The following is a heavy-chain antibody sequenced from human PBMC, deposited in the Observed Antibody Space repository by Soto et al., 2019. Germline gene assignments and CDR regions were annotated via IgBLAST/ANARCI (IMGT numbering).Heavy chain of an antibody. CDR3: AKAHSSSSYSY. CDR1: GFTFSSYA. J-gene: IGHJ4*02. CDR2: VSGSGGST. Sequence: EVQLLESGGGLVQPGGSLRLSCAASGFTFSSYAMSCVRQAPGKGLEWVSAVSGSGGSTYYADSVKGRFTISRDNSKNTLYLQMNSLRAEDTAVYYCAKAHSSSSYSYWGQGTLVTVSS. D-gene: IGHD2-2*01. V-gene: IGHV3-23*01.